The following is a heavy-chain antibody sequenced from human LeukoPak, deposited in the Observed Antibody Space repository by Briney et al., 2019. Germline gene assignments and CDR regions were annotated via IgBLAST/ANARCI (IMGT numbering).Heavy chain of an antibody. V-gene: IGHV3-23*01. D-gene: IGHD1-26*01. CDR2: IGASGGTT. CDR1: GFTFSNYA. Sequence: SGGSLRLSCAGSGFTFSNYAMTWVRQAPGKGLEWVSVIGASGGTTYYADSVKGRFTISRDNSKNTLYLQMNSLRAEDTAVYYCAKDTAPWWEWGQGTLVTVSS. J-gene: IGHJ4*02. CDR3: AKDTAPWWE.